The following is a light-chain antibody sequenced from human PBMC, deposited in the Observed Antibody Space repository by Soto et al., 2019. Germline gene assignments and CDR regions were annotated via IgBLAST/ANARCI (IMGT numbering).Light chain of an antibody. CDR2: KAS. J-gene: IGKJ1*01. CDR3: QQYNSYST. CDR1: QSISSW. V-gene: IGKV1-5*03. Sequence: DIQMTQSPSTLSASVGDRVTITCRASQSISSWLAWYQQKPGKAPKLLIYKASSLESGVPSRFSGSGSGTEFTLTISSLQPDDFATHYCQQYNSYSTFGQGTKVDI.